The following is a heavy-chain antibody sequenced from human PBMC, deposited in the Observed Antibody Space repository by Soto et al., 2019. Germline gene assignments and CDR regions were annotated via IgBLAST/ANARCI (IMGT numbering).Heavy chain of an antibody. J-gene: IGHJ6*03. CDR1: GFRFDEYG. CDR2: ISWNGDRI. V-gene: IGHV3-20*04. CDR3: ARDHLHFFYYMDV. D-gene: IGHD3-3*01. Sequence: EVELVESGGGVVRPGGSTRLSCTASGFRFDEYGMSWVRQVPGRGLEWVSGISWNGDRIAYADSVKGRFTISRDNAKNSLYLHMNSLRVEDTAFYYCARDHLHFFYYMDVWGNGTKVIVSS.